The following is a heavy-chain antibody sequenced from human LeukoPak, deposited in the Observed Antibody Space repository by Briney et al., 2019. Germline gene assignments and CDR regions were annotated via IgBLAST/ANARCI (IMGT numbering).Heavy chain of an antibody. V-gene: IGHV4-38-2*01. J-gene: IGHJ4*02. D-gene: IGHD2-2*01. CDR1: DSSITSTYY. CDR2: VFRLQTVRT. Sequence: PSETLSLTCAVSDSSITSTYYWAWFRQPPGKGLEWIATVFRLQTVRTFYNPSLERRLTLSLDPSQNQFSLNLTSVTAADTALYFCTRVLHVPSLIDSWGQGTLVTVSS. CDR3: TRVLHVPSLIDS.